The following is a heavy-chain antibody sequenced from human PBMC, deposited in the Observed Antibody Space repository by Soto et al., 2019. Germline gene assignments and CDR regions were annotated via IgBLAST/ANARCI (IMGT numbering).Heavy chain of an antibody. Sequence: SVKVSCKASGGTFSSYAISWVRQAPGQGLEWMGGIIPIFGTANYAQKFQGRVTITADESTSTAYMGLSSLRSEDTAVYYCARVIVRQWLRKDYYYGMDVWGQGTTVTVSS. D-gene: IGHD6-19*01. V-gene: IGHV1-69*13. CDR2: IIPIFGTA. CDR1: GGTFSSYA. CDR3: ARVIVRQWLRKDYYYGMDV. J-gene: IGHJ6*02.